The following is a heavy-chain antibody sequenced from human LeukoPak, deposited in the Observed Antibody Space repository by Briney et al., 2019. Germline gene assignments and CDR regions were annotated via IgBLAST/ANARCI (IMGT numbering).Heavy chain of an antibody. V-gene: IGHV1-2*02. CDR3: ARVICSSTSCYYRLGY. J-gene: IGHJ4*02. CDR2: INPNSGGT. CDR1: GYTFTGYY. D-gene: IGHD2-2*01. Sequence: ASVKVSCKASGYTFTGYYMHWVRQAPGQGLEWMGWINPNSGGTNYAQKFQGRVTMTRDTSISTAYMELSRLRSDDTAVYYCARVICSSTSCYYRLGYWGQGILVTVSS.